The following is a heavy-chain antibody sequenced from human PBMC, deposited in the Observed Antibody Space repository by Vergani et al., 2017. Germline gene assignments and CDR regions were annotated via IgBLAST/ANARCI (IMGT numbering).Heavy chain of an antibody. J-gene: IGHJ4*02. D-gene: IGHD3-10*01. CDR2: IHTSGST. CDR1: GGSINSHNYY. CDR3: ARGPPHYYGSGPPFDY. Sequence: QVQLQESGPGLVKPSQTLSLTCTVSGGSINSHNYYWSWIRQPAGKGLEWIGRIHTSGSTNYNPSLKSRVTMSEDTSKNQFSLNLTSVTAADTAVYFCARGPPHYYGSGPPFDYWGQGTLVTVSS. V-gene: IGHV4-61*02.